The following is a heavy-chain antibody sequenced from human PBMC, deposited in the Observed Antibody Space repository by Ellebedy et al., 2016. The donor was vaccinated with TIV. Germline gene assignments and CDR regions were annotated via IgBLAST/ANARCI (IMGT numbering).Heavy chain of an antibody. V-gene: IGHV3-74*01. Sequence: PGRSLRLSCAASGFPFSNYWMHWARQAPGKGLVWVSRINRDGSSTNYADSVKGRFTISRDNAKNTVYLQINSLGAEDTAMYYCAKDLQILAADYWGQGTLVTVSS. D-gene: IGHD2-8*02. CDR3: AKDLQILAADY. J-gene: IGHJ4*02. CDR2: INRDGSST. CDR1: GFPFSNYW.